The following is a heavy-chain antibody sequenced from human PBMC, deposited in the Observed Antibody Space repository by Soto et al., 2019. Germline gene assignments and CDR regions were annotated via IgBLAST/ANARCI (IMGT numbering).Heavy chain of an antibody. CDR1: GGTFSTYA. CDR3: ARGRDMATVDL. Sequence: QVQQVQSGAEVKKPGSSVKVSCRASGGTFSTYALSWMRQAPGQGLEWMGGIIPIFGTSTYAHKFQCRVTITADESTGTAYMEINSLRSDDTAVFYCARGRDMATVDLWGQGTLVTVSS. J-gene: IGHJ5*02. CDR2: IIPIFGTS. V-gene: IGHV1-69*01. D-gene: IGHD5-12*01.